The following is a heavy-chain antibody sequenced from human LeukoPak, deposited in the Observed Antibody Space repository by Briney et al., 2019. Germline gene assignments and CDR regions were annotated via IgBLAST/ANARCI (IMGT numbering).Heavy chain of an antibody. CDR2: ISAYNGNT. J-gene: IGHJ6*02. CDR1: GYTFTSYG. CDR3: AREGITMVRGVIALKSTGMDV. Sequence: GASVKVSCKASGYTFTSYGISWVRQAPGQGLEWMGWISAYNGNTNYAQKLQGKVTMTTDTSMSTAYMELRSLRSGDTAVYYCAREGITMVRGVIALKSTGMDVWGQGTTVTVSS. V-gene: IGHV1-18*01. D-gene: IGHD3-10*01.